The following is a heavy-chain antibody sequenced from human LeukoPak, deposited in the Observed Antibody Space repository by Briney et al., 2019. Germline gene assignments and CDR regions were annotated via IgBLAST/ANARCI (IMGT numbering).Heavy chain of an antibody. CDR3: ARRVTFGGSIVAAFDI. Sequence: GESLKISCKGSGYIFTNYWIGWVRQMPGKGLEWMGIIYPGDFDSPSFEGRVTISAEKSISTAYLQWSSLKASDTAIYYCARRVTFGGSIVAAFDIWGQGTMVTVSS. CDR2: IYPGDFD. V-gene: IGHV5-51*01. D-gene: IGHD3-16*02. J-gene: IGHJ3*02. CDR1: GYIFTNYW.